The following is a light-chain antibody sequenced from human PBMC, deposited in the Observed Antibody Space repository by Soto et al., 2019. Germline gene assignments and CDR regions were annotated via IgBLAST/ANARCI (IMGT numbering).Light chain of an antibody. Sequence: QSVLTQPPSVSGAPGQRVTISCTGSSSNIGAGYDVHWYQQLPGTAPKLLIYGNINRPSGAPDRFSGSKSGTSASLAITGLQAEDEADYYCQSYDSSLSADYVFGTGTKLTVL. J-gene: IGLJ1*01. CDR3: QSYDSSLSADYV. V-gene: IGLV1-40*01. CDR2: GNI. CDR1: SSNIGAGYD.